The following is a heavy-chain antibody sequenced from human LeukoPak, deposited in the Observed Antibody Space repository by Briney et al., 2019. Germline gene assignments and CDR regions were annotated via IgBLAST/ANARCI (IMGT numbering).Heavy chain of an antibody. CDR1: GGSISSYY. V-gene: IGHV4-59*01. J-gene: IGHJ4*02. CDR3: ARALGSSRDY. D-gene: IGHD2-15*01. CDR2: IYYSGST. Sequence: WETLSLTCTVSGGSISSYYWSWIRQPPGKGLEWIGYIYYSGSTNYNPSLKGRVTISVDTSKNQFSLKLSSVTAADTAVYYCARALGSSRDYWGQGTLVTVSS.